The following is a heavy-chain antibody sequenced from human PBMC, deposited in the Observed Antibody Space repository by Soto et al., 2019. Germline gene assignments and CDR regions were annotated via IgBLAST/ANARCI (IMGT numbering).Heavy chain of an antibody. D-gene: IGHD3-9*01. CDR3: ARTTSMTGYYSNWFDP. CDR1: GYTFTSYD. Sequence: ASVKVSCKASGYTFTSYDINWVRQATGQGLEWMGWMNPNSGNTGYAQKFQGRVTMTRNTSISTAYMELSSLRSEDTAVYYCARTTSMTGYYSNWFDPWGQGTLVTVSS. CDR2: MNPNSGNT. J-gene: IGHJ5*02. V-gene: IGHV1-8*01.